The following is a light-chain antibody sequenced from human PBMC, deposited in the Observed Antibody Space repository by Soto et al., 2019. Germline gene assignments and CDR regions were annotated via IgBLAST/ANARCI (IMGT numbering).Light chain of an antibody. CDR3: HQFGSSPLVT. J-gene: IGKJ3*01. CDR2: RAS. V-gene: IGKV3-20*01. CDR1: QTISSSF. Sequence: EIVLTQSPGTLSLSPGERATLSCRASQTISSSFLAWYQQKPGQAPRLLIYRASRRAPGIPDRFSGSGSWTDFTLVISSLEHEDFAVYYCHQFGSSPLVTFGPGTKVEIK.